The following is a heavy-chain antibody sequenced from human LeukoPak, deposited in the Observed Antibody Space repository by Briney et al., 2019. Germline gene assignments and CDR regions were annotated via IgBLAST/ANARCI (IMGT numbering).Heavy chain of an antibody. D-gene: IGHD5-12*01. CDR2: ISWNSGSI. CDR3: ARDGATIGEFDY. Sequence: PGGSLRLSCAASGFTFDDYAMHWVRQAPGKGLEWVSGISWNSGSIGYADSVKGRFTISRDNAKNSLYLQMNSLRAEDTAVYYCARDGATIGEFDYWGQGTLVTVSS. V-gene: IGHV3-9*01. CDR1: GFTFDDYA. J-gene: IGHJ4*02.